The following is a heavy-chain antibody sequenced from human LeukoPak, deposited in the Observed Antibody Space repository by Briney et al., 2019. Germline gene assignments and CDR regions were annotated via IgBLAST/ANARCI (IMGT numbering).Heavy chain of an antibody. D-gene: IGHD6-19*01. CDR2: ISSSSSYT. Sequence: PGGSLRLSCAASGFTFSDYYMSWIRQAPGKGLEWVSYISSSSSYTNYADSVKGRFTISRDNAKNSLYLQMNSLRAEDTAVYYCARDQNHSSVDYWGQGTLVTVSS. V-gene: IGHV3-11*06. CDR3: ARDQNHSSVDY. CDR1: GFTFSDYY. J-gene: IGHJ4*02.